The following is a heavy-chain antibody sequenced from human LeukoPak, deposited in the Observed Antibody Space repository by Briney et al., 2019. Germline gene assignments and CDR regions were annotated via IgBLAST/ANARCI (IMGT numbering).Heavy chain of an antibody. Sequence: ASVKVSCKASGYTFTSYGISWVRQAPGQGLEWMGWISAYNGNTNYAQKLQGRVTMTTDTSTSTAYMELRSLRSDDTAVCYCARAVVPAASSWFDPWGQGTLVTVSS. CDR1: GYTFTSYG. J-gene: IGHJ5*02. CDR3: ARAVVPAASSWFDP. CDR2: ISAYNGNT. D-gene: IGHD2-2*01. V-gene: IGHV1-18*04.